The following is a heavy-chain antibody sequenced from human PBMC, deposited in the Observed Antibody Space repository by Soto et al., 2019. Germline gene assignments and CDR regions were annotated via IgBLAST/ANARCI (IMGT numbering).Heavy chain of an antibody. Sequence: SETLSLTCAVYGGSFSGYYWSWIRQPPGKGLEWIGEINHSGSTNYNPSLKSRVTISVDTSKNQFSLKLSSVTAADTAVYYCARGTGVYYYYGMDVWGQGTTVTVSS. J-gene: IGHJ6*02. CDR3: ARGTGVYYYYGMDV. V-gene: IGHV4-34*01. CDR1: GGSFSGYY. D-gene: IGHD3-10*01. CDR2: INHSGST.